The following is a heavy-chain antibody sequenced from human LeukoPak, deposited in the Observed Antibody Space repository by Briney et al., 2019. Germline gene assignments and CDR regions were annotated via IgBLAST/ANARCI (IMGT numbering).Heavy chain of an antibody. D-gene: IGHD3-22*01. CDR3: ARSDSSALLD. CDR2: IYPTGTT. Sequence: SQTPSLTCTVSGGSIDSSYYWTWIRQPAGKGLEWIGRIYPTGTTNYNPSLKSRVTISLDTSKNQFSLRLSSVTAADTAVYYCARSDSSALLDWGQGTLVTVSS. V-gene: IGHV4-61*02. J-gene: IGHJ4*02. CDR1: GGSIDSSYY.